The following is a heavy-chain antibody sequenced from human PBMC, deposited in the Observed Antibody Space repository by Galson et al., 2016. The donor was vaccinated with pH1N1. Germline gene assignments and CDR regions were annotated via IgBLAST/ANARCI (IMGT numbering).Heavy chain of an antibody. CDR1: GGSFSGYY. CDR2: INHSGST. CDR3: AIGNPYHHYYSSMDV. V-gene: IGHV4-34*01. Sequence: ETLSLTCAVYGGSFSGYYWCWIRQPPGKGLEWIGEINHSGSTKYDPSLKSRVIISVDTSKNQFSLRLSPVTAADTAVYYCAIGNPYHHYYSSMDVWGKGTTVTVSS. J-gene: IGHJ6*03. D-gene: IGHD3-16*01.